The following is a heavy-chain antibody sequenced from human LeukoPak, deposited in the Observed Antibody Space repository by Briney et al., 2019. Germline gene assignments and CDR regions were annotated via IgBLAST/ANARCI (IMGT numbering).Heavy chain of an antibody. J-gene: IGHJ4*02. Sequence: GASVKVSCKASGGTFSSYAISWVRQAPGQGLEWMGGIIPIFGTANYAQKFQGRVTITADKSTSTAYMELSSLRSEDTAVYYSGLYYYGSGSYREYYFDYWGQGTLVTVSS. CDR3: GLYYYGSGSYREYYFDY. CDR1: GGTFSSYA. V-gene: IGHV1-69*06. CDR2: IIPIFGTA. D-gene: IGHD3-10*01.